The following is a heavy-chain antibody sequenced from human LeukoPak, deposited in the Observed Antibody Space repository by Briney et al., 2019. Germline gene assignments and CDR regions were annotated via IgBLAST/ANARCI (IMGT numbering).Heavy chain of an antibody. J-gene: IGHJ4*02. CDR1: GFTFSSYA. V-gene: IGHV3-23*01. D-gene: IGHD5-18*01. CDR3: AKDRYETAMVLAFDY. Sequence: PGGSLRLSCAASGFTFSSYAMSWVRQAPGKGLEWVSAISGSGGSTYYADSVKGRFTISRDNSKSTLYLQMNSLRAEDTAVYYCAKDRYETAMVLAFDYWGQGTLVTVSS. CDR2: ISGSGGST.